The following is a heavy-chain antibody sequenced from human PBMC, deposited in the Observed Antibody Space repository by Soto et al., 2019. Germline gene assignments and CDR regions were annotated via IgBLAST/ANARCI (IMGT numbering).Heavy chain of an antibody. J-gene: IGHJ4*02. CDR1: GFTFSSYS. CDR2: ISSSSITI. CDR3: AKEDTGYCSSTSCYSQGY. D-gene: IGHD2-2*01. Sequence: GGSLRLSCAASGFTFSSYSMNWVRQAPGKGLERVSYISSSSITIYYAYSVKGRFTISRDNSKNTLYLQMNSLRAEDTAVYYCAKEDTGYCSSTSCYSQGYWGQGTLVTVSS. V-gene: IGHV3-48*01.